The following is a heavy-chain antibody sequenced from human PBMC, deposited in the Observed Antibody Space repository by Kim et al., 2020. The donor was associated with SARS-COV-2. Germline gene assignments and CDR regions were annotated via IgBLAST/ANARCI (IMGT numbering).Heavy chain of an antibody. D-gene: IGHD2-2*01. J-gene: IGHJ4*02. CDR1: GYSFTSYW. CDR3: ATFPYCSSTSCYGNLDY. V-gene: IGHV5-51*01. CDR2: IYPGDSDT. Sequence: GESLKISCKGSGYSFTSYWIGWVRQMPGKGLEWMGIIYPGDSDTRYSPSFQGQVTISADKSISTAYLQWSSLKASDTAMYYCATFPYCSSTSCYGNLDYWGQGTLVTVSS.